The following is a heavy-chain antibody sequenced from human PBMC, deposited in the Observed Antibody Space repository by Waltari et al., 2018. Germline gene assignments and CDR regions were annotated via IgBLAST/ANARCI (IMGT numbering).Heavy chain of an antibody. V-gene: IGHV4-59*01. CDR3: ARGGIAVAGFDY. Sequence: QVQLQESGPGLVKPSETLSLTCTVSGGSISSYYWSWIRQPPGKGLEWIGYIYYSGSTNYNPSLKSRVTISVDTSKNQFSLKLSSVTAADTAVYYCARGGIAVAGFDYWGQGTLVTVSS. D-gene: IGHD6-19*01. J-gene: IGHJ4*02. CDR1: GGSISSYY. CDR2: IYYSGST.